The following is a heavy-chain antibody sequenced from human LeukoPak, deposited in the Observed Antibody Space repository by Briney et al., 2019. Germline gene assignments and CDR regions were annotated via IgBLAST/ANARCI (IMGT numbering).Heavy chain of an antibody. V-gene: IGHV4-31*03. Sequence: PSETLSLTCTVSGGSVSSGGYYWCWIRQHPGKGLEWIVYLYYSGSTYYNPSLKSRVTIAVDTSKNQFSLKLSAVTAADTAVYYCARGILVYYDFWSGSNWFDPWGQGTLVTVSS. CDR1: GGSVSSGGYY. CDR3: ARGILVYYDFWSGSNWFDP. J-gene: IGHJ5*02. D-gene: IGHD3-3*01. CDR2: LYYSGST.